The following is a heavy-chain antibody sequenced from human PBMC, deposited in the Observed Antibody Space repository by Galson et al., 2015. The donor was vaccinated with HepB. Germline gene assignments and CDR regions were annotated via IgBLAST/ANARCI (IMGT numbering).Heavy chain of an antibody. CDR1: GYTFTSYY. Sequence: SVKVSCKASGYTFTSYYMHWVRQAPGQGLEWMGIINPSGGSTSYAQKFQGRVTMTRDTSTSTVYIELRSLRSDDTAVYYCASRVYGDYADYYYYGMDVWGQGTTVTVSS. CDR3: ASRVYGDYADYYYYGMDV. J-gene: IGHJ6*02. CDR2: INPSGGST. D-gene: IGHD4-17*01. V-gene: IGHV1-46*01.